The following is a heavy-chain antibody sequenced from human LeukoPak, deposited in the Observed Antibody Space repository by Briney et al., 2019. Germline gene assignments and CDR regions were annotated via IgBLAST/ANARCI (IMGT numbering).Heavy chain of an antibody. CDR1: GGSFSGYY. Sequence: SETLSLTCAVYGGSFSGYYWSWIRQPPGKGLEWIGEINHSGSTNSNPSLKSRVTISVDTSKNQFSLKLSSVTAADTAVYYCARGLSGYWDYYYYYGMDVWGQGTTVTVSS. CDR2: INHSGST. J-gene: IGHJ6*02. D-gene: IGHD3-3*01. CDR3: ARGLSGYWDYYYYYGMDV. V-gene: IGHV4-34*01.